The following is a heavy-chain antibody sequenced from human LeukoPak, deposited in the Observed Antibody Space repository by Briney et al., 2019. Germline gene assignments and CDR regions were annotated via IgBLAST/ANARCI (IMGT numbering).Heavy chain of an antibody. Sequence: ETLSLTCTVSGASISNYYWSWIRQPPGKGLEWIGYIFYSGNTNYNPSLKSRVTISVDTANSQFSLRVSSVTTADTAVYYCARLPYQGSSLDYWGPGTLVTVSS. D-gene: IGHD2-21*01. CDR2: IFYSGNT. J-gene: IGHJ4*02. CDR3: ARLPYQGSSLDY. CDR1: GASISNYY. V-gene: IGHV4-59*12.